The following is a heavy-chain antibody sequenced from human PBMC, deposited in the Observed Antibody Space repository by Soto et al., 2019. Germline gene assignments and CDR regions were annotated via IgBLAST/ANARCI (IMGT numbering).Heavy chain of an antibody. CDR1: GGSVRGSH. CDR3: VKNYRSDGPGWFDP. Sequence: PSETLSLTCIVSGGSVRGSHWSWIRQSAAKGLAWIGRIYASWTPNYNPSLKRRVNMSVDTSRNLFSSHVKSVTAADEALYYYVKNYRSDGPGWFDPWGQG. J-gene: IGHJ5*02. V-gene: IGHV4-4*07. CDR2: IYASWTP. D-gene: IGHD3-16*02.